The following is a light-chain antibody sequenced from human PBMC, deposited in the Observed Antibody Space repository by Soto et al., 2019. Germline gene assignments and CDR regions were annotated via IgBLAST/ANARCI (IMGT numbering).Light chain of an antibody. CDR3: SSYADTNNYV. Sequence: QSVLTQPPSASRSPGQSVTISCTGTSGDVGGYYYVSWYQQHPGKSPKIMIYEVNKRPSGVPDRFSGSNSGNTASLTVSGLQAEDEADYYCSSYADTNNYVFGTGTKVTVL. CDR2: EVN. CDR1: SGDVGGYYY. J-gene: IGLJ1*01. V-gene: IGLV2-8*02.